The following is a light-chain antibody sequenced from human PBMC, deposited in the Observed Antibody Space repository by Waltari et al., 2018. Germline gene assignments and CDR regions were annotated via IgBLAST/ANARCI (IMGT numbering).Light chain of an antibody. CDR3: QSYDGDRSWV. V-gene: IGLV6-57*02. J-gene: IGLJ3*02. Sequence: FILTQSHSVSASPGRTVTIPCSVSGGRFPPNSVQCYQQRPGSAPTTVLYADNQRPSGVPDRFSGSVDSSSNSASLTISGLQTEDEADYYCQSYDGDRSWVFGGGTKLTVL. CDR2: ADN. CDR1: GGRFPPNS.